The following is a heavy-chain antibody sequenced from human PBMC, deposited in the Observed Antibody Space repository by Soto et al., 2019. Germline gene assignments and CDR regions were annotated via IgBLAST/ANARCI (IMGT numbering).Heavy chain of an antibody. V-gene: IGHV4-59*12. CDR1: GGSISSYY. CDR2: IYHSGST. Sequence: SETLSLTCTVSGGSISSYYWSWIRQPPGKGLEWIGYIYHSGSTYYNPSLKSRVTISVDRSKNQFSLRLSSVTAADTAVYYCARASTTVTTLDYWGQGTLVTVSS. CDR3: ARASTTVTTLDY. J-gene: IGHJ4*02. D-gene: IGHD4-17*01.